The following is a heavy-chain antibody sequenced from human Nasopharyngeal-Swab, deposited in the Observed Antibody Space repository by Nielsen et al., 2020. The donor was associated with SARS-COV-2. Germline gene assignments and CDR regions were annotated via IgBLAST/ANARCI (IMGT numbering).Heavy chain of an antibody. D-gene: IGHD3-22*01. CDR3: AKDLVYYYHNGHYRPSAGNYFDP. V-gene: IGHV3-21*04. CDR1: GFRFSDYS. J-gene: IGHJ5*02. Sequence: GGSLRLFCAASGFRFSDYSMNWVRQAPGKGPEWVSFISGSGDFIYYADSVKGRFTISRDNARNSLYLQMNSLRAEDTALYYCAKDLVYYYHNGHYRPSAGNYFDPWGQGTLVTVS. CDR2: ISGSGDFI.